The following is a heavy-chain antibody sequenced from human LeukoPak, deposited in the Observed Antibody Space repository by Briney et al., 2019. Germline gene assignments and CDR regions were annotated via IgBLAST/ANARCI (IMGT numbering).Heavy chain of an antibody. V-gene: IGHV3-53*01. D-gene: IGHD3-16*01. J-gene: IGHJ2*01. CDR2: IYSGSSR. CDR3: AREGRLGKYFNL. Sequence: TGGSLRLSCAASGLTVSSNYMSWVRQAPGKGLEWVSVIYSGSSRVFYADSVKGRFTISRDTSKNTLYLQMNSLRTEDTAVYYCAREGRLGKYFNLWGRGTLVTVSS. CDR1: GLTVSSNY.